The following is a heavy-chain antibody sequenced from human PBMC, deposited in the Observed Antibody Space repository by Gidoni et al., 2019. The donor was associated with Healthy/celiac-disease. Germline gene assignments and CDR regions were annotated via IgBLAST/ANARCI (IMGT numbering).Heavy chain of an antibody. D-gene: IGHD5-18*01. Sequence: EVQLEESGGGLVQPGRSLRLSCTTAGFPFGDYGLSWVRQAPGKGLEWVGFIRRKAYGGTTEYAAAVKGRFTISRDDSKDIAYLQMNSLKIEDTAVYYCSRAFLGGHSYGYLVPYYFDYWGQGTLVTVSS. CDR3: SRAFLGGHSYGYLVPYYFDY. CDR1: GFPFGDYG. CDR2: IRRKAYGGTT. J-gene: IGHJ4*02. V-gene: IGHV3-49*04.